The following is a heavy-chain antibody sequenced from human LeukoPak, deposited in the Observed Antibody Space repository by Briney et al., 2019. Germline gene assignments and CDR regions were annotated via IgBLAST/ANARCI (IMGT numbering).Heavy chain of an antibody. CDR2: IYFSGST. CDR3: ARDGMWFGECRFDY. D-gene: IGHD3-10*01. CDR1: GGSLSSTTYY. V-gene: IGHV4-39*07. Sequence: SVTVSLTCTVSGGSLSSTTYYWGWIRQPPGKGLEWVGRIYFSGSTYYNPSLKSRVTISVDTSKNQFSLKLSSVTDADTAVYYCARDGMWFGECRFDYWGQGALVTVSS. J-gene: IGHJ4*02.